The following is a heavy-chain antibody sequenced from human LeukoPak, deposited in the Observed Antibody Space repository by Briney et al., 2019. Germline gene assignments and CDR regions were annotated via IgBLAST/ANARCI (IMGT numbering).Heavy chain of an antibody. Sequence: PGASVKVSCKASGYTFTGYYMHWARQAPGQGLEWMGWINPKSGGTNYAQKFQGRVTMTRDTSISTAYMEMSRLRYDDMAVYYCASARTTVVFETPLDAFDIWGQGTMVTVSA. D-gene: IGHD4-23*01. CDR2: INPKSGGT. CDR1: GYTFTGYY. V-gene: IGHV1-2*02. CDR3: ASARTTVVFETPLDAFDI. J-gene: IGHJ3*02.